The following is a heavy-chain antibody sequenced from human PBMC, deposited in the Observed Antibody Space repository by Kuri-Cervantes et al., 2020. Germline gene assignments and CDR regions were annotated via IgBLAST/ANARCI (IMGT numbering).Heavy chain of an antibody. J-gene: IGHJ4*02. CDR2: ISGHNGNT. D-gene: IGHD4-17*01. CDR3: ARDPLPRTVTTLDLGY. CDR1: GYTFTTYG. Sequence: ASVKVSCKTSGYTFTTYGINWVRQAPGQGLEWMGWISGHNGNTNYAQKLQGRVTMTTDTSTSTAYMELRSLRSDDTAVYYCARDPLPRTVTTLDLGYWGQGTLVTVSS. V-gene: IGHV1-18*01.